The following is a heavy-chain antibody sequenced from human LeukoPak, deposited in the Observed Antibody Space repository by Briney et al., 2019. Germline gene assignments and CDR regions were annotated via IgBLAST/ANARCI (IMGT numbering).Heavy chain of an antibody. D-gene: IGHD3-10*01. V-gene: IGHV4-39*02. CDR1: GGSISSSSYY. J-gene: IGHJ4*02. CDR3: ARDLGYYGSGSYYNFFDY. CDR2: IYYSGST. Sequence: SETLSLTCTVSGGSISSSSYYWGWIRQPPGKGLEWIGSIYYSGSTYYNPSLKSRVTISVDTSKNQFSLKLSSVTAADTAVYYCARDLGYYGSGSYYNFFDYWGQGTLVTVSS.